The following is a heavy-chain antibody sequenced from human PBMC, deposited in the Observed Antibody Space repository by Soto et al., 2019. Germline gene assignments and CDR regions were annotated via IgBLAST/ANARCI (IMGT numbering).Heavy chain of an antibody. CDR1: EGPFNSYA. CDR2: IIPYYNTL. V-gene: IGHV1-69*01. Sequence: SVKVSCKAFEGPFNSYAIAWVRQAPGQGLEWMGGIIPYYNTLNYAQKFQDRVTVTADDSTNTVYMELSSLRSDDTAVYFCASGASRWYPYFFDSWDQGTLVTVSS. J-gene: IGHJ4*02. D-gene: IGHD6-13*01. CDR3: ASGASRWYPYFFDS.